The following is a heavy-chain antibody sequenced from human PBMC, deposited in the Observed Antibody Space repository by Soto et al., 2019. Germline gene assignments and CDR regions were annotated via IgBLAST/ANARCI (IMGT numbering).Heavy chain of an antibody. V-gene: IGHV3-11*06. CDR3: AKDEVDVDSAPGNWAGP. Sequence: QVHLAESGGGLVKPGGSLRLSCAASGFTFTDYYMSWIRQAPGKGLEWVSYISSQSSYTDYAESVKGRFTISRDNTKNARYLHMNYLRAEDTAVYYCAKDEVDVDSAPGNWAGPWGQVPQVTVSS. CDR1: GFTFTDYY. J-gene: IGHJ5*02. CDR2: ISSQSSYT. D-gene: IGHD5-12*01.